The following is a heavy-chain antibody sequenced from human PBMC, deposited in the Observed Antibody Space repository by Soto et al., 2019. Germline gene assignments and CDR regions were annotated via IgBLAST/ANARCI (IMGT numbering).Heavy chain of an antibody. J-gene: IGHJ4*02. Sequence: QVQLQQWGAGLLKPSETLSLTCAVYGGSFSGYYWSWIRQPPGKGLEWIGEINHSGSTNYNPSLKSRVTISVDTSKNQFSLKLSSVTAADTAVYYCARRGYYDYVWGSYRQTTLFDYWGQGTLVTVSS. CDR1: GGSFSGYY. D-gene: IGHD3-16*02. CDR2: INHSGST. CDR3: ARRGYYDYVWGSYRQTTLFDY. V-gene: IGHV4-34*01.